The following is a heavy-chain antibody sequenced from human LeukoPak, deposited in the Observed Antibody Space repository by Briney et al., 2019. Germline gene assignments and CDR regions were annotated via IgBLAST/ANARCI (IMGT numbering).Heavy chain of an antibody. D-gene: IGHD3-10*01. CDR3: ATSGSGSYPYYYYMDV. Sequence: GGSLRLSCAASGFTYSNAWMSWVRQAPGKGLEWVGRIKSKTDGGTTDYAAPVKGRFTISRDDSKNTLYLQMNSLRAEDTAVYYCATSGSGSYPYYYYMDVWGKGTTVTISS. V-gene: IGHV3-15*01. CDR1: GFTYSNAW. J-gene: IGHJ6*03. CDR2: IKSKTDGGTT.